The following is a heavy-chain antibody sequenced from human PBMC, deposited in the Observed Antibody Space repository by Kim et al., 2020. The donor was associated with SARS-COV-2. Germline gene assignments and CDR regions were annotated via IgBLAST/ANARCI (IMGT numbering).Heavy chain of an antibody. V-gene: IGHV1-2*02. CDR1: GYTFTGYY. D-gene: IGHD2-2*02. J-gene: IGHJ4*02. Sequence: ASVKVSCKASGYTFTGYYMHWVRQAPGQGLEWMGWINPNSGGTNYAQKFQGRVTMTRDTSISTAYMELSRLRSDDTAVYYCARGGTIGYCSSTSCYTWGYWGQGTLVTVSS. CDR2: INPNSGGT. CDR3: ARGGTIGYCSSTSCYTWGY.